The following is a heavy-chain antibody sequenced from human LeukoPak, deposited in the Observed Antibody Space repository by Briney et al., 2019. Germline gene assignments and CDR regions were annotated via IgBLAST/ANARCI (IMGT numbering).Heavy chain of an antibody. D-gene: IGHD1-14*01. V-gene: IGHV3-23*01. CDR2: SRFSGADT. CDR1: GFSFGAFA. Sequence: GGSLRLSCAASGFSFGAFAMRWVRPAPGKGREWVSGSRFSGADTPDAAPIKSRSTISKDNTKNMVYLQMNGQRPEDTAVYFCVKKDSGRNPFDHWGQGTLVTVSS. J-gene: IGHJ4*02. CDR3: VKKDSGRNPFDH.